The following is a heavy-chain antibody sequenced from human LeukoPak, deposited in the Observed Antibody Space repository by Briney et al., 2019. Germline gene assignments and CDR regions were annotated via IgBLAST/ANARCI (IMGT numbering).Heavy chain of an antibody. V-gene: IGHV3-23*01. CDR3: AELGITMIGGV. J-gene: IGHJ6*04. D-gene: IGHD3-10*02. CDR1: GFTFSSYS. CDR2: ISSSGGST. Sequence: GGSLRLSCAASGFTFSSYSMNWVRQAPGKGLEWVSSISSSGGSTYYADSVRGRFTISRDNSKNTLYLQMNSLGAEDTAVYYCAELGITMIGGVWGKGTTVTISS.